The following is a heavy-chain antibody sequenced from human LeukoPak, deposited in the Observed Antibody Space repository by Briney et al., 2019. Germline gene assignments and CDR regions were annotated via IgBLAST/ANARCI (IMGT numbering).Heavy chain of an antibody. D-gene: IGHD3-9*01. J-gene: IGHJ6*02. CDR1: RYTFTGYY. V-gene: IGHV1-46*01. Sequence: GASVKVSCKASRYTFTGYYMHWVRQAPGQGLEWMGIINPSGGSTSYAQKFQGRVTMTRDTSTSTVYMELSSLRSEDTAVYYCARELDGYDILTGSLDVWGQGTTVTVSS. CDR3: ARELDGYDILTGSLDV. CDR2: INPSGGST.